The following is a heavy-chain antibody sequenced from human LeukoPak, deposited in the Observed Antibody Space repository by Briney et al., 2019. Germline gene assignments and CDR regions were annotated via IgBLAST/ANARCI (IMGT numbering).Heavy chain of an antibody. D-gene: IGHD3-22*01. J-gene: IGHJ4*02. V-gene: IGHV3-23*01. CDR1: GFTFSSYA. CDR2: ISGSGGST. CDR3: AKYRYYDSSGPYYFDY. Sequence: GGSLRLPCAASGFTFSSYAMSWVRQAPGKGLEWVSAISGSGGSTYYADSVKGRFTISRDNSKNTLYLQMNSLRAEDTAVYYCAKYRYYDSSGPYYFDYWGQGTLVTVSS.